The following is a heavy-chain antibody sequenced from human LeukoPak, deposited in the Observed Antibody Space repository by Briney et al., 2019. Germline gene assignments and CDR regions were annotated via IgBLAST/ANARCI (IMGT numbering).Heavy chain of an antibody. J-gene: IGHJ4*02. Sequence: GGSLRLSCAASGFTFSSYWMSWVRQAPGKGLEWVATIRQDGSQKYYVDSVKGRFTISRDNAKNSLYLQMNSLRAEDTAVYYCARESGSVTSEVDFDYWGQGTLVTVSS. D-gene: IGHD4-17*01. CDR2: IRQDGSQK. CDR3: ARESGSVTSEVDFDY. V-gene: IGHV3-7*01. CDR1: GFTFSSYW.